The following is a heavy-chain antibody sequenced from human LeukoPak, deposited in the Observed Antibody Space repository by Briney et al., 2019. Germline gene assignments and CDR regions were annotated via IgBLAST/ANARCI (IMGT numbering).Heavy chain of an antibody. CDR3: ARVNYYDLYFDL. Sequence: GGSLRLSCAASGFTVRSNNMSWVRQAPGKGLGWVSVIYSGGSTYNADSVKGRFTISRDNSKNTLYLQMNSLRAEDTAVYYCARVNYYDLYFDLWGRGTLVTVSS. CDR1: GFTVRSNN. CDR2: IYSGGST. V-gene: IGHV3-66*01. D-gene: IGHD3-22*01. J-gene: IGHJ2*01.